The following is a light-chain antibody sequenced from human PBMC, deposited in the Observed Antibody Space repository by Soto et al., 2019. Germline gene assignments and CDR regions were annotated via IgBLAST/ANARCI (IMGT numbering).Light chain of an antibody. Sequence: EIVLTQSPATLSVSPGERATLSCRASQSFTSNLAWYQQKPGQAPRLLIYGASTRATGIPARFSGSGSGTEFTLTISSLQSEDFAVYYCQQYNNWPPWTFGHGTKVDIK. J-gene: IGKJ1*01. CDR3: QQYNNWPPWT. CDR2: GAS. CDR1: QSFTSN. V-gene: IGKV3-15*01.